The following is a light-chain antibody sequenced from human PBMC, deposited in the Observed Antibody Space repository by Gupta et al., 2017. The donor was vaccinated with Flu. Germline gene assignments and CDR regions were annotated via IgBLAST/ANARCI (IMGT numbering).Light chain of an antibody. Sequence: DLQMPPSPSSLSASVGDTVTITCQASQNINKYLNWYQQSPGKAPKLLIYDASNLRAGVPSRFSGSGSGTDFTYTIRSLQPEDVASEYGQCYDDLPTRPCTFGPGTKVDIK. CDR3: QCYDDLPTRPCT. V-gene: IGKV1-33*01. CDR2: DAS. CDR1: QNINKY. J-gene: IGKJ3*01.